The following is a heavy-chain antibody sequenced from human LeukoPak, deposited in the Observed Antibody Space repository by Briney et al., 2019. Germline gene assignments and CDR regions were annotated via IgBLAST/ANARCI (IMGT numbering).Heavy chain of an antibody. Sequence: GGSLRLSCAASGFTFSDYYMSWIRQAPGKGLGWVSYICSSGSTIYYADSVKGRFTISRDNAKNSLYLQMNSLRAEDTAVYYCASAHWNYGAFDIWGKGTMVTVSS. J-gene: IGHJ3*02. D-gene: IGHD1-7*01. CDR1: GFTFSDYY. CDR3: ASAHWNYGAFDI. V-gene: IGHV3-11*01. CDR2: ICSSGSTI.